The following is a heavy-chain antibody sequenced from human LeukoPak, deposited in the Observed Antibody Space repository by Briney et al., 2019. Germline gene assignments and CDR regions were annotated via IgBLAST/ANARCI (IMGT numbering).Heavy chain of an antibody. V-gene: IGHV3-7*01. CDR1: GFTLRNTW. D-gene: IGHD1-26*01. Sequence: PGGSLRLSCAASGFTLRNTWMAWVRQAPGKGLEWVANINQDESTKHYVDSVKGRFTISRDNAKNSLYLQMNSLRAEDTAVYYCARDQSGSLDYWGQGTLVTFSS. CDR3: ARDQSGSLDY. CDR2: INQDESTK. J-gene: IGHJ4*02.